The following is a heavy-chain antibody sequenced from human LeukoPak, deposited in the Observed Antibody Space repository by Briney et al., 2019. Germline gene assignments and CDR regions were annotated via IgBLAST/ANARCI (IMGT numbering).Heavy chain of an antibody. CDR2: ISSSSSTI. CDR3: AKVSPQSY. CDR1: GFTFSSYS. J-gene: IGHJ4*02. V-gene: IGHV3-48*01. Sequence: PGGSLRLSCAASGFTFSSYSMNWVRQAPGRGLEWVSYISSSSSTIYYADSVKGRFTISRDNAKNSLYLQMNSLRTEDTAVYYCAKVSPQSYWGQGTLVTVSS.